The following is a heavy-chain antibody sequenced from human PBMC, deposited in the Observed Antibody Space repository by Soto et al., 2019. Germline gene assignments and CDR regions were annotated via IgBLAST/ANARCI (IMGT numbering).Heavy chain of an antibody. CDR1: GFTVSSKY. Sequence: GGSLRLSCAASGFTVSSKYMSWVRQAPGKGLEWVSLINRGGSISYAQKFQGRVTITADESTSTAYMELSSLRSEDTAVYYCTRWWDHRRGRTPHYGMDVWGQGTTVTVSS. D-gene: IGHD2-15*01. V-gene: IGHV3-53*05. CDR2: INRGGSI. J-gene: IGHJ6*02. CDR3: TRWWDHRRGRTPHYGMDV.